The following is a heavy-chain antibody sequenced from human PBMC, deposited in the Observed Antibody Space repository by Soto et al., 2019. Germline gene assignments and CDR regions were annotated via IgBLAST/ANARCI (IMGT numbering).Heavy chain of an antibody. CDR3: ARGTYFLGPYSGYDPTRYYFDY. J-gene: IGHJ4*02. Sequence: SETLSLTCTVSGGSISSGGYYWSWIRQHPGKGLEWIGYIYYSGSTYYNPSLKSRVTISVDTSKNQFSLKLSSVTAADTAVYYCARGTYFLGPYSGYDPTRYYFDYWGQGTLVTVSS. CDR2: IYYSGST. D-gene: IGHD5-12*01. CDR1: GGSISSGGYY. V-gene: IGHV4-31*03.